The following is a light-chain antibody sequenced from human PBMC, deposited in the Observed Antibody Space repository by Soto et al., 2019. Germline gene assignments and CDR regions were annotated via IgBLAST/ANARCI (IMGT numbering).Light chain of an antibody. Sequence: QSVLTQPPSVSAAPGQKVTISCSGSSCNIGNNYVCWYQQHPRTTPKLLIYDDDNRPSWIPDRFSGSNTGTSATLDITGLQTGDEADYYCGTWDSSLSAEVFGGGTKLTVL. J-gene: IGLJ2*01. V-gene: IGLV1-51*01. CDR1: SCNIGNNY. CDR2: DDD. CDR3: GTWDSSLSAEV.